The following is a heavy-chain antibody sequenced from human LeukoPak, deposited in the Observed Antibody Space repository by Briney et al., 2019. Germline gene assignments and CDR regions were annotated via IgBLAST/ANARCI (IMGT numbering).Heavy chain of an antibody. CDR2: MNPNSGNT. CDR1: GYTFTSYD. Sequence: ASVKVSCKDSGYTFTSYDINWVRQATGQGLEWMGWMNPNSGNTGYAQKFQGRVTMTRNTSISTAYMELSSLRSEDTAVYYCARVGYSSGWYYFDYWGQGTLVTVSS. V-gene: IGHV1-8*01. J-gene: IGHJ4*02. CDR3: ARVGYSSGWYYFDY. D-gene: IGHD6-19*01.